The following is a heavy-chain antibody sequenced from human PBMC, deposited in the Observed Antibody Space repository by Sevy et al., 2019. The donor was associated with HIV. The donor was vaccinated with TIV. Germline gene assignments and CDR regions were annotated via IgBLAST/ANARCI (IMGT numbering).Heavy chain of an antibody. Sequence: GGSLRLSCKPSGFTFITYAMNWVRQAPGKGLEWVSTIYGSGGTTYYADSVKGRFTISRDNSKNTLYLQMASLRTEDTAIYYCAGARYDGSGSFDAFDIWGQGTMVTVSS. CDR2: IYGSGGTT. CDR1: GFTFITYA. CDR3: AGARYDGSGSFDAFDI. J-gene: IGHJ3*02. D-gene: IGHD3-22*01. V-gene: IGHV3-23*01.